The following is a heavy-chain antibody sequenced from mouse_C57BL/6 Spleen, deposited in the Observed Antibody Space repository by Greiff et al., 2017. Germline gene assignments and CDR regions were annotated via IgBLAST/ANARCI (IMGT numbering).Heavy chain of an antibody. D-gene: IGHD1-3*01. CDR1: GYTFTDYN. J-gene: IGHJ4*01. CDR3: AREWLAGAMDY. CDR2: INPNNGGT. V-gene: IGHV1-18*01. Sequence: EVKLMESGPELVKPGASVKIPCKASGYTFTDYNMDWVKQSHGKSLEWIGDINPNNGGTIYNQKFKGKATLTVDKSSSTAYMELRSLTSEDTAVYYCAREWLAGAMDYWGQGTSVTVSS.